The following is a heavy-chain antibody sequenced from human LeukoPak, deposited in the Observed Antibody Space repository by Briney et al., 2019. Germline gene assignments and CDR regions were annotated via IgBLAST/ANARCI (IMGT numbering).Heavy chain of an antibody. CDR1: GFYFRGYN. Sequence: GGSLRLSCAASGFYFRGYNMAWVRQAPGKGLEWLATTDGEGSDRGREYTASVRGRFTISRDNAKNSVHLYMSSLGADDTAVYFCVTEFWYRFDYWGQGILVTVSS. CDR3: VTEFWYRFDY. J-gene: IGHJ4*02. V-gene: IGHV3-7*01. D-gene: IGHD3-3*01. CDR2: TDGEGSDRGR.